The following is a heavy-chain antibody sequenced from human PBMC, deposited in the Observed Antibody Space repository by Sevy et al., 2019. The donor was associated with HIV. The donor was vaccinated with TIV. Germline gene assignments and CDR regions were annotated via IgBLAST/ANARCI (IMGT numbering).Heavy chain of an antibody. CDR2: ISHDERTT. D-gene: IGHD1-1*01. CDR3: ARDPGNSGNY. CDR1: GFTFSTYA. Sequence: RGSLRLSCAASGFTFSTYAMHWLRQAPGKGLEWVAVISHDERTTYYADSVKGRFTISRDNSKNTLYLQMDSLRPEDTTIYYCARDPGNSGNYWGQGTLVTVSS. V-gene: IGHV3-30*04. J-gene: IGHJ4*02.